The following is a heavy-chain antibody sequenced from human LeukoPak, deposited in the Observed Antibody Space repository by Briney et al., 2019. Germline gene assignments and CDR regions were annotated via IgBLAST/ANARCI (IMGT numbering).Heavy chain of an antibody. CDR3: ARGGDFYDSSGYYDDAFDI. CDR1: GYTFTSYG. Sequence: ASVKVSCKASGYTFTSYGISWVRQAPGQGLEWMGWISAYNGNTNYAQKLQGRVTMTTDTSTSTAYMELRSLRSDDTAVYYCARGGDFYDSSGYYDDAFDIWGRGTMVIVSS. CDR2: ISAYNGNT. V-gene: IGHV1-18*01. D-gene: IGHD3-22*01. J-gene: IGHJ3*02.